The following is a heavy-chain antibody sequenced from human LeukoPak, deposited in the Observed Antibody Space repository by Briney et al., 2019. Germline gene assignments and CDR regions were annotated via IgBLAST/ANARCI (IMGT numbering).Heavy chain of an antibody. Sequence: SVKVSCKTSGGTFSSRSFSWVRQAPGTGLEWMGRIIPIFGAANYAQRFQGRLTITADESTSTAYMELSSLTSEDTAVYYCARSATVGAPIIFGDAFGIWGQGTMVIVSS. CDR3: ARSATVGAPIIFGDAFGI. J-gene: IGHJ3*02. CDR1: GGTFSSRS. CDR2: IIPIFGAA. V-gene: IGHV1-69*13. D-gene: IGHD1-26*01.